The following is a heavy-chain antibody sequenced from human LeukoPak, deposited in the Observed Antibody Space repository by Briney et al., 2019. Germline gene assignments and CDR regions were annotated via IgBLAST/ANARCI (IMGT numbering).Heavy chain of an antibody. J-gene: IGHJ4*02. V-gene: IGHV3-23*01. CDR2: ISGSGARSGSGGIP. Sequence: GGSLRLSCAASGFTFSIYGMNWIRQAPGKGLEWVSGISGSGARSGSGGIPYYADSVKGRFTISGDNSKNTLYLQMNSLRAEDTAVYYCAKRPVSSGWNFFDYWGQGTLVTVSS. CDR1: GFTFSIYG. D-gene: IGHD6-19*01. CDR3: AKRPVSSGWNFFDY.